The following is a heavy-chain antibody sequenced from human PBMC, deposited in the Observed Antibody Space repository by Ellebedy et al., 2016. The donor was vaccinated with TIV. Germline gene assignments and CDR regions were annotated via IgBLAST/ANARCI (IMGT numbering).Heavy chain of an antibody. CDR1: GFSFSTYN. D-gene: IGHD3-9*01. CDR3: ARDLGLTGYSNFDC. CDR2: IRASGTTT. J-gene: IGHJ4*02. V-gene: IGHV3-48*02. Sequence: PGGSLRLSCAASGFSFSTYNMNWVRQAPGKGLEWVSHIRASGTTTYYADSVKGRFTIFRDNSKNSLYLQMNGLGDEDTAVYYCARDLGLTGYSNFDCWGQGTLVTVSS.